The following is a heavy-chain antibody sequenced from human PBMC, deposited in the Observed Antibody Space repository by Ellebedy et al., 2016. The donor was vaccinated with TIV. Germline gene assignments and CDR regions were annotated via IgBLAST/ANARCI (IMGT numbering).Heavy chain of an antibody. D-gene: IGHD1-7*01. Sequence: MPSETLSLTCAVYDGSFSGYFWSWVRQPPGKGLEWIGEINPSGTTNNNPSLKNRVTISVDTPKKQFSLRLTYVTAADTAVYYCARRNYPSAFDVWGRGAMVTVSS. CDR3: ARRNYPSAFDV. CDR2: INPSGTT. J-gene: IGHJ3*01. V-gene: IGHV4-34*01. CDR1: DGSFSGYF.